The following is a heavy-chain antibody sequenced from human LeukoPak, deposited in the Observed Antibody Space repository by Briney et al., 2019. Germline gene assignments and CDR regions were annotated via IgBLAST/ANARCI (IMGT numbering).Heavy chain of an antibody. Sequence: SETLSLTCTVSGGSINSYYWNWIRQPPGKGLEWIGYIYYSGSTNYNPSLKSRVTISVDTSKNQFSLKLSSVTAADTAVYYCSRENGAFSPFGYWGQGILVTV. V-gene: IGHV4-59*01. D-gene: IGHD2-8*01. CDR1: GGSINSYY. CDR3: SRENGAFSPFGY. CDR2: IYYSGST. J-gene: IGHJ4*02.